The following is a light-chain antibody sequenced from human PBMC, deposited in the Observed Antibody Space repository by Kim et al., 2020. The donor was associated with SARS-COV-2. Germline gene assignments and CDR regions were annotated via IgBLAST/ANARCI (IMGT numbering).Light chain of an antibody. V-gene: IGKV3-20*01. CDR1: QTFSSNY. J-gene: IGKJ1*01. Sequence: ETVLTQSPGTLSLSPGERATLSCRASQTFSSNYLAWYQQKPGQAPRLLIYGASSRATGIPDRFSGRGSGTDFTLTISRVEPEDFAVYYCQKYERTSWTFGQGTKVDIQ. CDR2: GAS. CDR3: QKYERTSWT.